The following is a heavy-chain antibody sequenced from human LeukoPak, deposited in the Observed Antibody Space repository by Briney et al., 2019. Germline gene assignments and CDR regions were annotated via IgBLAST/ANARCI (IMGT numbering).Heavy chain of an antibody. CDR3: ARAGRSSIPGAIRSYYFDY. CDR2: MSPKSGNT. Sequence: ASVRVSCKASGYTFTNNDINWVRQAPGQGLEWLGWMSPKSGNTGYAQQLQGRVTMTKNASIATAYLDLSSLRSEDTAVYYCARAGRSSIPGAIRSYYFDYWGQGTLTTVPS. D-gene: IGHD2-2*02. CDR1: GYTFTNND. V-gene: IGHV1-8*01. J-gene: IGHJ4*02.